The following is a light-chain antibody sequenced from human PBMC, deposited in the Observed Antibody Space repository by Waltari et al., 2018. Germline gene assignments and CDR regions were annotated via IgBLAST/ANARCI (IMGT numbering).Light chain of an antibody. CDR1: DVGSKS. CDR3: QVYYTNSDHVV. Sequence: SYVLTQLPSVSVAPGKTARIICGGKDVGSKSVHGYQEKPGQAPVLIVYDDSERPSGIPERFSGSKSGDTATLTVSRVEAGDEADYYCQVYYTNSDHVVFGGGTKLTVL. CDR2: DDS. J-gene: IGLJ2*01. V-gene: IGLV3-21*03.